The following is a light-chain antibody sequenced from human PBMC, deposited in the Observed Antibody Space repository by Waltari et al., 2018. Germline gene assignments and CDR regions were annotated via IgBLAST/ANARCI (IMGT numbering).Light chain of an antibody. CDR2: DVN. CDR3: SCLTKGNTWI. Sequence: QFALTQPASLSGTPGQSIVISCTGSRADVGGSNSVCWYQPHPGKAPKVLIFDVNCRPQGVDYRFSGSTSGNTASLTISGLQPEDEANYYCSCLTKGNTWIFGGGTELTVL. CDR1: RADVGGSNS. J-gene: IGLJ3*02. V-gene: IGLV2-14*03.